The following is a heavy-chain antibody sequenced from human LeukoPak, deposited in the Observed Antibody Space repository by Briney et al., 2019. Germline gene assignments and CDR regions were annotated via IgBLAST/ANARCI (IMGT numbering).Heavy chain of an antibody. CDR1: GYTFTSYD. V-gene: IGHV1-69*05. Sequence: GASVKVSCKASGYTFTSYDINWVRQAPGQGLEWMGGIIPIFGTANYAQKFQGRVTITTDESTSTAYMELSSLRSEDTAVYYCARERMESSSPNGGFDYWGQGTLVTVSS. CDR2: IIPIFGTA. J-gene: IGHJ4*02. D-gene: IGHD6-6*01. CDR3: ARERMESSSPNGGFDY.